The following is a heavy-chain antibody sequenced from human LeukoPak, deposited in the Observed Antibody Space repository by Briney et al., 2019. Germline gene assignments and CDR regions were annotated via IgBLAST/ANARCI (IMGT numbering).Heavy chain of an antibody. J-gene: IGHJ4*02. CDR2: IYNSGST. V-gene: IGHV4-59*01. Sequence: SETLSLTCTVSGVSISSYHWTWIRQPPGEGLEWIGHIYNSGSTNYNPSLRGRVTISLDTSKNQVSLKLSSVTAADTAMYYCARDGSSSWFYYFDYWGQGTLVTVSS. CDR3: ARDGSSSWFYYFDY. D-gene: IGHD6-13*01. CDR1: GVSISSYH.